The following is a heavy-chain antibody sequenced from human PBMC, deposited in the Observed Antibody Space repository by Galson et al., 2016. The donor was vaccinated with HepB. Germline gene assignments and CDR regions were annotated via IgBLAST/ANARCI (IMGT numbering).Heavy chain of an antibody. CDR1: GYTFTDYY. J-gene: IGHJ4*02. V-gene: IGHV1-2*04. CDR3: AKEAVTGTPFDY. Sequence: SVKVSCKASGYTFTDYYLHWVRQAPGQGLEWMGWINPKSGGTTYAQKSQGWVTMTRDTSISTAYLEVTRLKSDDTAVYYCAKEAVTGTPFDYWGQGTQVTVSS. D-gene: IGHD6-19*01. CDR2: INPKSGGT.